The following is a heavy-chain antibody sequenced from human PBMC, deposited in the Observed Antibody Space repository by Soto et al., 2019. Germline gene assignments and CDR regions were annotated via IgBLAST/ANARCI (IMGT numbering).Heavy chain of an antibody. J-gene: IGHJ6*02. Sequence: PGGSLRLSCAASGFTFSSYAMSWVRQAPGKGPEWVSAISGSGGSTYYADSVKGRFTISRDNSKNTLYLQMNSLRAEDTAVYYCATNQLDIVVVPAAMNYYYYYGMDVWGQGTTVTVSS. V-gene: IGHV3-23*01. CDR3: ATNQLDIVVVPAAMNYYYYYGMDV. CDR1: GFTFSSYA. D-gene: IGHD2-2*03. CDR2: ISGSGGST.